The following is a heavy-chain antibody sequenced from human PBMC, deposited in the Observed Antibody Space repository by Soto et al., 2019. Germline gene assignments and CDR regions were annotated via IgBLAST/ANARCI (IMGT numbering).Heavy chain of an antibody. Sequence: QVQLQESGPGLVKPSQTLSLTCTVSGGSISSGGYYWSWIRQHPGKGLEWIGYIYYSGSTYYNPSLKRRVTISVETSKNQFSMKLSSGTAADTAVYSCGRGRMGGVDYWGQGTLVTVSS. CDR3: GRGRMGGVDY. J-gene: IGHJ4*02. D-gene: IGHD3-10*01. CDR1: GGSISSGGYY. CDR2: IYYSGST. V-gene: IGHV4-31*03.